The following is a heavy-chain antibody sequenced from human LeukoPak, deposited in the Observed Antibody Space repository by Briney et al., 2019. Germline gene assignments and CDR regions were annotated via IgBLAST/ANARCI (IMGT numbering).Heavy chain of an antibody. CDR3: AKILRGYNYGGFDF. Sequence: PGGSLRLSCSASGFTFSSAMSWVRQAPGKGLEWVSTISGSGTSAYYADSVKGRFDISRDNPENTLFLQMNSLRAEDTAVYYCAKILRGYNYGGFDFWGPGTLVTVSS. CDR1: GFTFSSA. J-gene: IGHJ4*02. CDR2: ISGSGTSA. D-gene: IGHD5-18*01. V-gene: IGHV3-23*01.